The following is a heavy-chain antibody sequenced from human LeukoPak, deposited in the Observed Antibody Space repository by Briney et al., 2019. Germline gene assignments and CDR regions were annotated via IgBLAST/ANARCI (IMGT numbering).Heavy chain of an antibody. J-gene: IGHJ4*02. CDR1: GGTTDDYG. V-gene: IGHV3-20*04. D-gene: IGHD6-13*01. CDR3: VKDVSSNWYSFDY. CDR2: INWDGTNT. Sequence: GGSLRLSCAASGGTTDDYGMSWVRQAPGKGLEWVSGINWDGTNTYYAESVKGRFTTSRDSAEKSLYLQMNSLRDDDTAFYYCVKDVSSNWYSFDYWGQGTLVTVSS.